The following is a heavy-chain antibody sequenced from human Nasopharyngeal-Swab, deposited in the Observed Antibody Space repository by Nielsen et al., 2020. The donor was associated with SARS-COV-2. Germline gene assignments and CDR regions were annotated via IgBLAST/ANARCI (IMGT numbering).Heavy chain of an antibody. D-gene: IGHD2-15*01. V-gene: IGHV1-46*01. CDR2: INPGGGSA. Sequence: ASVKVSCKTSGGTFSSYGISWFRQAPGQGLEWMGIINPGGGSARYSQNFQGRVTMTRDTSTSTVYMELSSLRSEDTAVYYCARGGDPREVVAATDCFDPWGQGTLVTVSS. CDR1: GGTFSSYG. J-gene: IGHJ5*02. CDR3: ARGGDPREVVAATDCFDP.